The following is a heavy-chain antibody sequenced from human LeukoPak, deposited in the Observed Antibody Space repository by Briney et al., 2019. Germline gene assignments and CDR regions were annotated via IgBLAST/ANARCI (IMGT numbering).Heavy chain of an antibody. CDR2: ISSSSSTI. CDR3: ARGFRGARGWFDP. J-gene: IGHJ5*02. Sequence: GGSLRLSCVASGFTFSSYSMNWVRQAPGKGLEWVSYISSSSSTIYYADSVKGRFTISRDNAKNSLYLQMNSLRAEDTAVYYCARGFRGARGWFDPWGQGTLVTVSS. V-gene: IGHV3-48*01. D-gene: IGHD2-15*01. CDR1: GFTFSSYS.